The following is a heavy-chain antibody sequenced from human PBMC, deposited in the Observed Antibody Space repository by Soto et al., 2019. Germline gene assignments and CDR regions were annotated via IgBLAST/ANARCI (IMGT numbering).Heavy chain of an antibody. V-gene: IGHV3-23*01. Sequence: GGSLRLSCAASGFTFSSYAMSWVRQAPGKGLEWVSAISGSGGSTYYADSVKGRFTISRDNSKNTLYLQMNSLRAEDTAVYYCANRVAFMTTVTTFTDYWGQGTLVTVS. D-gene: IGHD4-4*01. CDR1: GFTFSSYA. CDR2: ISGSGGST. CDR3: ANRVAFMTTVTTFTDY. J-gene: IGHJ4*02.